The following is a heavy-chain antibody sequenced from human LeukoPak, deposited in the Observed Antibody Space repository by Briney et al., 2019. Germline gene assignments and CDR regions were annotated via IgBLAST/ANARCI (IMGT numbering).Heavy chain of an antibody. CDR3: ARVNTYYYGSGVSRAFHM. CDR2: MNPNSGNT. D-gene: IGHD3-10*01. Sequence: ASVKVSFKASGYTFTSYDINWVRQATGQGLEWMGWMNPNSGNTGYAQKFQGRVTMTRNTSTATAYMELSSLKSEDTAVYYCARVNTYYYGSGVSRAFHMWGQGTMVTVSS. CDR1: GYTFTSYD. V-gene: IGHV1-8*01. J-gene: IGHJ3*02.